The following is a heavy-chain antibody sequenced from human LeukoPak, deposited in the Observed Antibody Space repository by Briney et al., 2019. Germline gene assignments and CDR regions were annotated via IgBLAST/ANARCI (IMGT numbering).Heavy chain of an antibody. D-gene: IGHD1-26*01. Sequence: ASVKVSCKASGYTFTSYDINWVRQATGQGLEWMGWMNPNSGNTGYAQKFQGRVTMTRNTSIGTAYMELSSLRSEDTAVYYCARGPLGVGATGDNFGDIWGQGTMVTVSS. CDR3: ARGPLGVGATGDNFGDI. V-gene: IGHV1-8*01. J-gene: IGHJ3*02. CDR1: GYTFTSYD. CDR2: MNPNSGNT.